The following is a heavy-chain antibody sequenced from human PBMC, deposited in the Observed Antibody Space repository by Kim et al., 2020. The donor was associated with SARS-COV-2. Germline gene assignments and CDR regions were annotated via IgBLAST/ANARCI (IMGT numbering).Heavy chain of an antibody. V-gene: IGHV3-23*01. CDR3: ATGLSTVTTCAYNY. Sequence: ADSVKGRFTISRDNSKNTLYLQTNSLRAEDTAVYFCATGLSTVTTCAYNYWGQGTLVTVSS. J-gene: IGHJ4*02. D-gene: IGHD4-17*01.